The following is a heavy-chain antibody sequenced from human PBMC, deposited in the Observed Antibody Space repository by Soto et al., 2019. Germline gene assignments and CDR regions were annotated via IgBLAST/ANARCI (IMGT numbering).Heavy chain of an antibody. V-gene: IGHV1-69*04. D-gene: IGHD2-2*01. J-gene: IGHJ4*02. CDR3: AREGYCSSTSCYVGPFDY. Sequence: SVKVSCKASGGTFSSYTISWVRQAPGQGLEWMGRIIPILGIANYAQKFQGRVTITADKSTSTAYMELSSLRSEDTAVYYCAREGYCSSTSCYVGPFDYWGQGTLVTVSS. CDR1: GGTFSSYT. CDR2: IIPILGIA.